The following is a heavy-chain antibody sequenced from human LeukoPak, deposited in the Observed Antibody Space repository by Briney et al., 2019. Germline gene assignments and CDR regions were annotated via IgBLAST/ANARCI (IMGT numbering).Heavy chain of an antibody. J-gene: IGHJ4*02. CDR2: IYYSGST. CDR1: GGAIRSQY. Sequence: PSETLSLTCTVSGGAIRSQYWSWIRQPPGKGLEWIGSIYYSGSTYYNPSLKSRVTISVDTSKNQFSLKLSSVTAADTAVYYCARASYYYDTSGYYYVEYYFDYWGQGTLVTVSS. CDR3: ARASYYYDTSGYYYVEYYFDY. V-gene: IGHV4-59*11. D-gene: IGHD3-22*01.